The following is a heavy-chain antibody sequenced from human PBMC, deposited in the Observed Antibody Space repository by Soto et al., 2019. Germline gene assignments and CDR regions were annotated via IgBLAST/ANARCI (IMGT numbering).Heavy chain of an antibody. D-gene: IGHD7-27*01. V-gene: IGHV1-24*01. J-gene: IGHJ4*02. CDR2: LDPEIGET. CDR1: GYTLTELS. CDR3: ARGPRNWGVDY. Sequence: GASVKVSCKVSGYTLTELSMHWVRQAPGKGLEWMGALDPEIGETVYAQKFQGRVTMTRDTSKSTAFMELSSLTSEDTAVYYCARGPRNWGVDYWGQGTLVTVSS.